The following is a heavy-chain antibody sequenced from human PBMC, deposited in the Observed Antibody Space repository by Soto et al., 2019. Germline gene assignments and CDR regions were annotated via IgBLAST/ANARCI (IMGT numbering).Heavy chain of an antibody. Sequence: EGFLRRSCVASGLTFNNNAQAWVRPSPGKGLEWVSAISGSGSSTYDSDSVKGRFTISRDNSNNTLYLQMNSLRAEDTAIYYCARTPGVITVNSAFDHWGQGTPVIV. CDR1: GLTFNNNA. J-gene: IGHJ4*02. V-gene: IGHV3-23*01. CDR3: ARTPGVITVNSAFDH. CDR2: ISGSGSST. D-gene: IGHD6-19*01.